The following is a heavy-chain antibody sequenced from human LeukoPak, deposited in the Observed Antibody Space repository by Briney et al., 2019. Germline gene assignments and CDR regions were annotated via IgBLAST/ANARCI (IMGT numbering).Heavy chain of an antibody. CDR2: IYYSGST. D-gene: IGHD6-6*01. Sequence: PSETLSLTCTVSGGSISSYYWSCIRQPPGKGLEWIGYIYYSGSTNYNPSLKSRVTISVDTSKNQFSLKLSSVTAADTAVYYCARSLSSSDPFDYWGQGTLVTVSS. V-gene: IGHV4-59*08. CDR3: ARSLSSSDPFDY. CDR1: GGSISSYY. J-gene: IGHJ4*02.